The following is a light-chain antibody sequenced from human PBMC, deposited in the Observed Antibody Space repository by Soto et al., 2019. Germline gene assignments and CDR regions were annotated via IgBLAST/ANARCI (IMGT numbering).Light chain of an antibody. J-gene: IGKJ1*01. V-gene: IGKV3-11*01. CDR3: AQRIWPWT. Sequence: EIVLTQSPATLSLSPGERATLSCRASQSVSSQVAWYQHKPGQAPRLLIHDASNRATGIPDRVSGSGSGADFSLTIGSLEPEDFAVYYCAQRIWPWTVGQGSKVDIK. CDR1: QSVSSQ. CDR2: DAS.